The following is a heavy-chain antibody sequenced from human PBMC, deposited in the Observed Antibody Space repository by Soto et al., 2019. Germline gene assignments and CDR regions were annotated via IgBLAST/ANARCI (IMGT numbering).Heavy chain of an antibody. CDR3: ARPFIVGSTTLGY. D-gene: IGHD1-26*01. CDR2: ITRDSNHI. J-gene: IGHJ4*02. Sequence: EVQLVESGGGLVKPGGSLRLSCAASGFTFTAYTINWVRQAPGKGLEWVASITRDSNHIYFADSVKGRFTLSRDNAKNSVYLQMNSLRAEDTATYFCARPFIVGSTTLGYWGQGTLVTVSS. CDR1: GFTFTAYT. V-gene: IGHV3-21*01.